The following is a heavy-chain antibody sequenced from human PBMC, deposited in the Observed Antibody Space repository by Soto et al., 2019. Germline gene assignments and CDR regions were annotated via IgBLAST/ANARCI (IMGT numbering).Heavy chain of an antibody. CDR2: ISVYNGNK. Sequence: QVQLVQSGAEVKKPGASVKVSCKASGYTFTTYGITWVRQEPGQGLEWMGWISVYNGNKNYAQKLQGRVTMTTDTSTSTVYMEQRSLGSDDTAVDYCARVDALWYFDLWGRVTLVTVAS. CDR3: ARVDALWYFDL. V-gene: IGHV1-18*01. CDR1: GYTFTTYG. J-gene: IGHJ2*01.